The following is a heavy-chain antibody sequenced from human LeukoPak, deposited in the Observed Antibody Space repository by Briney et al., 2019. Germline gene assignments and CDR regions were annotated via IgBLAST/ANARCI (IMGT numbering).Heavy chain of an antibody. V-gene: IGHV1-18*01. Sequence: GGSVKVSCKASGYTFTSSGISWVRQAPGRGVEWVGWISAYNGNTNYAQKLQGRVTMTTDTATSTAYMELRSLRSDDTAVYYCARHGSDGDYFGDIWGQGTMVTVSS. CDR3: ARHGSDGDYFGDI. J-gene: IGHJ3*02. CDR2: ISAYNGNT. D-gene: IGHD4-17*01. CDR1: GYTFTSSG.